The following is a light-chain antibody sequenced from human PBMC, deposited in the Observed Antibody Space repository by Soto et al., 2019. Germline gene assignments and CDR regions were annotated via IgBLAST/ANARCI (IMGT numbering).Light chain of an antibody. CDR1: QSINSD. V-gene: IGKV3-15*01. Sequence: EIVMTQSPATLSVSPGETTRLSCRASQSINSDVAWYQQKPGQAPRLLIYGPSTRATGIPARFSGSGSGTEFTLTISSLQSEDFALYYCQQYNNWPRTFGQGTKVDIK. CDR2: GPS. J-gene: IGKJ1*01. CDR3: QQYNNWPRT.